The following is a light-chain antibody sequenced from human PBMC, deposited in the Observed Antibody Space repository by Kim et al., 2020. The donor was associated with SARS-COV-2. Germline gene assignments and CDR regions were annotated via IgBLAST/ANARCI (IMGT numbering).Light chain of an antibody. Sequence: QSALAQPAYVSGSPGQSITISCTGTSSDVGAFNYVSWYQQQSGKAPKLMIYDVIQRPSGVSSRFSASKSGNTASLTISGLQAEDEAEYYCASYSRSTSLIVLGTGTKVTVL. CDR3: ASYSRSTSLIV. CDR1: SSDVGAFNY. V-gene: IGLV2-14*03. CDR2: DVI. J-gene: IGLJ1*01.